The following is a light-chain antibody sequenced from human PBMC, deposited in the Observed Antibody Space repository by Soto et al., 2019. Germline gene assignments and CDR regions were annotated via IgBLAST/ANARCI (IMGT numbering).Light chain of an antibody. J-gene: IGKJ1*01. CDR2: KAS. CDR1: QTISSL. V-gene: IGKV1-5*03. Sequence: IKVDLARSAVRGSVKDRVTSTCRASQTISSLLAWYQQKPGKAPKLLIYKASTLKSGVPSRFSGSGSGTEFTLTIGSLKPDDFVTYYWQVSASYSEAFAQGTKVDIK. CDR3: QVSASYSEA.